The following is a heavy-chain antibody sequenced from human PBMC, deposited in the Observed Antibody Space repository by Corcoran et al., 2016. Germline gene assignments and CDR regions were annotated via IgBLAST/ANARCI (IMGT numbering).Heavy chain of an antibody. J-gene: IGHJ4*02. Sequence: EVQLLESGGDLVQPGGSLRLSCAASGFTFSLYAMSWVRQAPGKGLEWVSSFSATDGGTYYADSVKGRFTISRDNSKNTLYLQMNSLRDEDTAVYYCARGGGCRGDCSQPVVWGQGTLVTVSS. CDR3: ARGGGCRGDCSQPVV. CDR2: FSATDGGT. D-gene: IGHD2-21*02. CDR1: GFTFSLYA. V-gene: IGHV3-23*01.